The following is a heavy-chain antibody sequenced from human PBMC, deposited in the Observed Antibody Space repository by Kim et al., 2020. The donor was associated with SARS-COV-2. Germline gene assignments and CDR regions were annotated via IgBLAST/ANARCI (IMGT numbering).Heavy chain of an antibody. Sequence: STYYADSVKGRFTISRDNSKNTLYLQMNSLRAEDTAVYYCAKETAGDFDYWGQGTLVTVSS. V-gene: IGHV3-23*01. D-gene: IGHD3-10*01. J-gene: IGHJ4*02. CDR2: ST. CDR3: AKETAGDFDY.